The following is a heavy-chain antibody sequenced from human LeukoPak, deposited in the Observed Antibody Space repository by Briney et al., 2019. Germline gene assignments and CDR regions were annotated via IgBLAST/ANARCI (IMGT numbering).Heavy chain of an antibody. J-gene: IGHJ4*02. CDR3: ARGIVGATTYPY. CDR2: INHSGST. D-gene: IGHD1-26*01. V-gene: IGHV4-34*01. Sequence: PSETLSLTCAVYGGSFSGCYWSWIRQPPGKGLEWIGEINHSGSTSYNPSLKSRVTISVDTSKNQFSLKLSSVTAADTAVYYCARGIVGATTYPYWGQGTLVTVSS. CDR1: GGSFSGCY.